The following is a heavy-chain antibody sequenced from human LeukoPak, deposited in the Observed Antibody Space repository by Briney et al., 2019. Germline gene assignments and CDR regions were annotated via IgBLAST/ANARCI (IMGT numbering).Heavy chain of an antibody. V-gene: IGHV1-69*05. Sequence: SVKVSCKASGGTFSSYAISWVRQATGQGLEWMGGIIPIFGTANYAQKFQGRVTITTDESTSTAYMELSSLRSEDTAVYYCARAQITMVRDGRYYYYYMDVWGKGTTVTVSS. CDR1: GGTFSSYA. J-gene: IGHJ6*03. CDR2: IIPIFGTA. D-gene: IGHD3-10*01. CDR3: ARAQITMVRDGRYYYYYMDV.